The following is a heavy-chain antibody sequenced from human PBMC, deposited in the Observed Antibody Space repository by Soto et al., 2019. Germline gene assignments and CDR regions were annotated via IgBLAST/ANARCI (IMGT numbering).Heavy chain of an antibody. CDR2: IYWDDAK. CDR3: AYLPCSGGSCYSFSLSGMDV. D-gene: IGHD2-15*01. Sequence: QITLKESGPTLVKPTQTLTLTCTFSGFSLSTSGVGVAWIRQPPGKALEWLALIYWDDAKRYRPSLESRLTITTETTNTLVGLPTTIIDSLDTATYYCAYLPCSGGSCYSFSLSGMDVWGQGTTVTVSS. V-gene: IGHV2-5*02. CDR1: GFSLSTSGVG. J-gene: IGHJ6*02.